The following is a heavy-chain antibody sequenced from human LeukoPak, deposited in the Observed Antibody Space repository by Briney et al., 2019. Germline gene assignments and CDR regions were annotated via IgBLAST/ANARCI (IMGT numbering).Heavy chain of an antibody. CDR1: GFTFSSYS. J-gene: IGHJ4*02. D-gene: IGHD6-19*01. Sequence: PGGSLRLSCAATGFTFSSYSMNSVRPAPGRGLELVSYISSSSSTIYFADSVKGRFTISRDNAKNSLYLPMTSLRAEDTAVYYCARDHSSGRPAFDYWGQGTLVTVSS. V-gene: IGHV3-48*01. CDR2: ISSSSSTI. CDR3: ARDHSSGRPAFDY.